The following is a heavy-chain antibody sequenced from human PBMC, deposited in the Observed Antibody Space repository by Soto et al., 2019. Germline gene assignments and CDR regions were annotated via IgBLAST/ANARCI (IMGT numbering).Heavy chain of an antibody. V-gene: IGHV1-3*01. J-gene: IGHJ5*02. CDR3: ARGTFDP. CDR1: GYTFTSYA. CDR2: INAGNGDT. Sequence: QVQFVQSGAEVKKPGASVKVSCKASGYTFTSYAMHWVRQAPGQMLEWMGWINAGNGDTKYSQKFQGRVTITRDTSASTAYMELSSLRSEDTAVYYCARGTFDPWGQGTLVTVSS.